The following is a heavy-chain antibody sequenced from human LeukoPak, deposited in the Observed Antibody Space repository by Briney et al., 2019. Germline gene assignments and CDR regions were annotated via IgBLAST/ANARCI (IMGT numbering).Heavy chain of an antibody. J-gene: IGHJ6*03. V-gene: IGHV5-51*01. CDR1: GYSFTSYW. CDR2: IYPGDSDT. D-gene: IGHD2-2*01. CDR3: ARQGVVPAATNYYYMDV. Sequence: GESLKISCKGSGYSFTSYWIGWVRQMPGKGLEWMGIIYPGDSDTRYSPSFQGQVTISADKSISTAYLQWSSLKASDTAMYYCARQGVVPAATNYYYMDVWGKGTTVTVSS.